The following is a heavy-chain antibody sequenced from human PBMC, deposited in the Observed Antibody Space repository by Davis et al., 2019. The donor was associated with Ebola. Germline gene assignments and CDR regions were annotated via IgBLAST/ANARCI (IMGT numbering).Heavy chain of an antibody. J-gene: IGHJ6*04. D-gene: IGHD6-19*01. Sequence: MPSETLSLTCTVSGGSVRSNNYFWTWMRQPPGKGLEWIGYIYYTGRGNTNYNPSLKSRVTISLDTSKNQFSLRLRSVTAADTAVYYCTRLTTDSSGWYFYGMDVWGKGTTVTVSS. CDR1: GGSVRSNNYF. CDR3: TRLTTDSSGWYFYGMDV. CDR2: IYYTGRGNT. V-gene: IGHV4-61*01.